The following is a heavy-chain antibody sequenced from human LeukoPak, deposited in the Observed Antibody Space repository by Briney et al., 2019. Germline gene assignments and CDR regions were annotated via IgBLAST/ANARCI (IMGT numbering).Heavy chain of an antibody. V-gene: IGHV1-69*05. CDR3: ARGSYYYDGSGYTAKYYYYYYMDV. CDR1: GGTFSSYA. Sequence: GASVKVSRKASGGTFSSYAISWVRQAPGQGLEWMGGIIPIFGTANYAQKFQGRVTITTDESTSTAYMELSSLRSEDTAVYYCARGSYYYDGSGYTAKYYYYYYMDVWGKGTTVTVSS. D-gene: IGHD3-22*01. CDR2: IIPIFGTA. J-gene: IGHJ6*03.